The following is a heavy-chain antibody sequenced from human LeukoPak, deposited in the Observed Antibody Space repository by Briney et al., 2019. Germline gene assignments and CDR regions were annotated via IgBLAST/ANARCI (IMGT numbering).Heavy chain of an antibody. CDR1: GDSISSYY. D-gene: IGHD1-26*01. J-gene: IGHJ4*02. CDR3: ARGSGNFDY. Sequence: SETLSLTCTVSGDSISSYYWNWIRQPPGKGLEWIGYIYTSGSTNNPSLKSRVTISIDTSKNQFSLNLSSVTAADTAVYYYARGSGNFDYWGRGTLVTVSS. CDR2: IYTSGST. V-gene: IGHV4-4*09.